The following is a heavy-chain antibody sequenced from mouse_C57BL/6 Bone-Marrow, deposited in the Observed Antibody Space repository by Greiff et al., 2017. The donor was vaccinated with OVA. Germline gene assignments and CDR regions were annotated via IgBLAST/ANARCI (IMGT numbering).Heavy chain of an antibody. D-gene: IGHD2-3*01. Sequence: QVQLQQPGAELVRPGTSVKLSCKASGYTFTSYWMHWVKQRPGQGLEWIGVIDPSDSYTNYNQKFKGKATLNVDTSSSTAYMQLSSLTSEDSAVYYCAREGWLLRFDYWGQGTTLTVSS. CDR1: GYTFTSYW. J-gene: IGHJ2*01. CDR2: IDPSDSYT. CDR3: AREGWLLRFDY. V-gene: IGHV1-59*01.